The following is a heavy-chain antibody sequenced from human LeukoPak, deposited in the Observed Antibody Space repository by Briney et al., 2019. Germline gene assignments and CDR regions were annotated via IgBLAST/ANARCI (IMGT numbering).Heavy chain of an antibody. Sequence: GGSLRLSCAASGFTFSGSAMHWVRQASGKGLEWVGRIRSKANSYATAYAASVKGRFTISRGDSKNTAYLQMNSLKTEDTAVYYCTSSSYGDSPTDYWGQGTLVTVSS. CDR3: TSSSYGDSPTDY. J-gene: IGHJ4*02. V-gene: IGHV3-73*01. D-gene: IGHD4-17*01. CDR2: IRSKANSYAT. CDR1: GFTFSGSA.